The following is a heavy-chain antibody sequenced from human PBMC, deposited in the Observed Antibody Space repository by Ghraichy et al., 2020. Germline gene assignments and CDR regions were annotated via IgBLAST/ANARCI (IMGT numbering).Heavy chain of an antibody. CDR2: TYYRSKWYY. V-gene: IGHV6-1*01. D-gene: IGHD6-13*01. CDR3: ARQSSSSDHYHGMDV. J-gene: IGHJ6*02. Sequence: SQTLSLTCAISGDSVSTDRATWNWIRQSPSRGLEWLGRTYYRSKWYYDFALSVKSRIIINPDTSKNHFSLQVDSVTPEDTAVYYCARQSSSSDHYHGMDVWGQGITVTVSS. CDR1: GDSVSTDRAT.